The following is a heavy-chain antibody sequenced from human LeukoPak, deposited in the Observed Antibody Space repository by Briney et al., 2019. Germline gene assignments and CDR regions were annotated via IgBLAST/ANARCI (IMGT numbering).Heavy chain of an antibody. D-gene: IGHD3-10*01. CDR1: GGSFSGYY. CDR2: INHSGST. CDR3: ARVPMVRGYFDY. J-gene: IGHJ4*02. Sequence: SETLSLTCAVYGGSFSGYYWSWIRQPPGKGLEWIGEINHSGSTNYNPSLKSRVTISVDTSKNQFSLKLSSVTAADTAVHYCARVPMVRGYFDYWGQGTLVTVSS. V-gene: IGHV4-34*01.